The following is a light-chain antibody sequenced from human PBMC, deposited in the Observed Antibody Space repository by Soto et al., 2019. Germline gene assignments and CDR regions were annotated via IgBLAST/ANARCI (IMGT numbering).Light chain of an antibody. Sequence: EIVLTQSPGTLSLSPGIIATLSFSASQNISSYLIWYQQKPGQAPRLLIYDVSNRATGIPARFSGSGSGTDFTLTISSLEPEDFAVYYCQQRTNWPPTWTFGQGTKVDI. CDR1: QNISSY. J-gene: IGKJ1*01. CDR3: QQRTNWPPTWT. V-gene: IGKV3-11*01. CDR2: DVS.